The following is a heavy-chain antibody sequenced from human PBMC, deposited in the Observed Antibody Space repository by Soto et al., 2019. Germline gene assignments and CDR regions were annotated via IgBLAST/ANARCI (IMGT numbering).Heavy chain of an antibody. CDR2: MYYSGST. Sequence: SETLSLTCNVSGGSIIRSSYYWGWIRQPPGKGLEWIGSMYYSGSTYYNPSLKSRVTISIDTPKNQLSLKLTSVTAADTAVYYCSRRAPEGFDPWGQGTLVTVS. CDR3: SRRAPEGFDP. CDR1: GGSIIRSSYY. J-gene: IGHJ5*02. V-gene: IGHV4-39*01.